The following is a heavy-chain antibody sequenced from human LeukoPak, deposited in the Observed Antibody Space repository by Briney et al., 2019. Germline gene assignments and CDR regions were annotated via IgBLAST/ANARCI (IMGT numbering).Heavy chain of an antibody. CDR2: IYISGST. CDR3: ASGYVGSAPFEY. V-gene: IGHV4-4*07. Sequence: SETLSLTCTVSGVPISRYCWSWIRQPAGKGLEWIGRIYISGSTKYNPSLKSRVTISVDKSKNQFSLKLSSVTAADTAVYYCASGYVGSAPFEYWGQGSLVTVSS. D-gene: IGHD3-22*01. CDR1: GVPISRYC. J-gene: IGHJ4*02.